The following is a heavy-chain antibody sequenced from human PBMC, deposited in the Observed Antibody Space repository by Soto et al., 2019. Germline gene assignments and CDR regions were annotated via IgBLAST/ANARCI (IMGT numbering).Heavy chain of an antibody. V-gene: IGHV1-69*08. CDR2: IIPFHGVT. CDR3: TRDWEITVSTWSFGGF. CDR1: GGTFSPYT. D-gene: IGHD3-10*01. Sequence: QVQLVQSGAEVKKPGSSVKVSCKASGGTFSPYTINWVRQAPGQGLEWMGRIIPFHGVTNYAQKFQARVTITADKSPSTACMELSGLRFEDTAMYYCTRDWEITVSTWSFGGFWGRGTLVTVSS. J-gene: IGHJ4*02.